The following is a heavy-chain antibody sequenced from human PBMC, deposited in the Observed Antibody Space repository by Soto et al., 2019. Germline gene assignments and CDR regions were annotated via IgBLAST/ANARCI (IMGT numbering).Heavy chain of an antibody. CDR3: ARSFRSSSWYLY. Sequence: QVQLQQWGAGLLKPSETLSLTCAVYGGSFSGYYWSWIRQPPEKGLEWIGEINHSGSTNYNPSLKSRVTISVDTSKNQFSLKLSSVTAADTAVYYCARSFRSSSWYLYWGQGTLVTVSS. D-gene: IGHD6-13*01. CDR2: INHSGST. J-gene: IGHJ4*02. V-gene: IGHV4-34*01. CDR1: GGSFSGYY.